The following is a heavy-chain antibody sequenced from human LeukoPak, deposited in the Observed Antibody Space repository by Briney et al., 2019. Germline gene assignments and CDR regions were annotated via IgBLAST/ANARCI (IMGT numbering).Heavy chain of an antibody. CDR1: GFSFNNYA. Sequence: GGSLRLSCVASGFSFNNYAMNWVRQAPGKGLEWVSSISSSSSYIYYADSVKGRFTISRDNAKNSLYLQMNSLRAEDTAVYYCAREVGDGYNNYFDYWGQGTLVTVSS. V-gene: IGHV3-21*01. J-gene: IGHJ4*02. CDR2: ISSSSSYI. D-gene: IGHD5-24*01. CDR3: AREVGDGYNNYFDY.